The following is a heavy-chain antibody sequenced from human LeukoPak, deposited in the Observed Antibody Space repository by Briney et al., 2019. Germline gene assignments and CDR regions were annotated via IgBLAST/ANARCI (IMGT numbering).Heavy chain of an antibody. Sequence: NAGGSLRLSCAASGFTFSSYSMNWVRQAPGKGLEWVSSISSSSSYIYYADSVKGRFTISRDNAKNSLYLQMNSLRAEDTAVYYCARYSGSYQEDHFDYWGQGTLVTVSS. CDR2: ISSSSSYI. D-gene: IGHD1-26*01. J-gene: IGHJ4*02. CDR1: GFTFSSYS. V-gene: IGHV3-21*01. CDR3: ARYSGSYQEDHFDY.